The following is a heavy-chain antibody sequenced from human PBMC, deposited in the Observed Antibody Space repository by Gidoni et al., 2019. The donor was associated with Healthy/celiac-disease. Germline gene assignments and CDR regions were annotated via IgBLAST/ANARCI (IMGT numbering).Heavy chain of an antibody. J-gene: IGHJ4*02. Sequence: EVQLVESGGGLVQPGGSLRLSCAASGFTFSSYEMNWVRQAPGKGLEWVSYISSSGSTIYYADSVKGRFTISRDNAKNSLYLQMNSLRAEDTAVYYCARDGTMVRGVILPYFDYWGQGTLVTVSS. CDR1: GFTFSSYE. V-gene: IGHV3-48*03. CDR2: ISSSGSTI. D-gene: IGHD3-10*01. CDR3: ARDGTMVRGVILPYFDY.